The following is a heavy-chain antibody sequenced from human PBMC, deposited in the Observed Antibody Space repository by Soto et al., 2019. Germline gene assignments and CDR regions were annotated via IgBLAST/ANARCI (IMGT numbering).Heavy chain of an antibody. CDR2: IIPALGTA. CDR1: GGTFSSHT. D-gene: IGHD4-17*01. CDR3: ARPAFGDYWYFDL. J-gene: IGHJ2*01. V-gene: IGHV1-69*08. Sequence: QDQLVQSGAEVKKPGSSVKVSCKASGGTFSSHTFSWVRQAPGQGLEWMGRIIPALGTATYAQKFQGRVTITADESATTVYMKLNSLRSEDTAVYYCARPAFGDYWYFDLWGRGTLVTVSS.